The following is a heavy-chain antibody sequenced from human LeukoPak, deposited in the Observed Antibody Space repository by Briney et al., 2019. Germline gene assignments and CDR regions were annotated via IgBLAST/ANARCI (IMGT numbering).Heavy chain of an antibody. J-gene: IGHJ4*02. CDR3: AREAAVAGFFDY. CDR1: GGSISSGDYY. CDR2: ISDSGST. D-gene: IGHD6-19*01. Sequence: SETLSLTCTVSGGSISSGDYYWSWIRQPPGKGLEWIGYISDSGSTYYNPSLKSRVTISVDTSKNQFSLKLSSVTAADTAVYYCAREAAVAGFFDYWGQGTLVTVSS. V-gene: IGHV4-30-4*01.